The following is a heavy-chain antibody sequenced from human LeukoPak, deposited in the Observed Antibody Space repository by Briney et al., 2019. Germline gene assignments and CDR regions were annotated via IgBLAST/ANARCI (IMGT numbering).Heavy chain of an antibody. CDR1: GYSFTSYW. CDR2: IYPGDSDT. V-gene: IGHV5-51*01. Sequence: GESLQISCKGSGYSFTSYWIGWVRPLPGKGLEWMGIIYPGDSDTRYSPSFQGQVTISADKSISTAYLQWSSLKASDTAMYYCARLSHDAFDIWGQGTMVTDSS. J-gene: IGHJ3*02. CDR3: ARLSHDAFDI.